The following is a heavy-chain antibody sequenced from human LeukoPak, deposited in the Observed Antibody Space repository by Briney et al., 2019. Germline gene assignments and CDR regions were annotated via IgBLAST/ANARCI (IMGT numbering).Heavy chain of an antibody. V-gene: IGHV3-33*01. Sequence: GSLRLSCAASGFTFSSYGMHWVRQAPGKGLEWVAVIWYDGSNKYYADSVKGRFTISRDNSKNTLYLQMNSLRAEDTAVYCCARDYYYDSSGYFSWGQGTLVTVSS. CDR2: IWYDGSNK. CDR1: GFTFSSYG. D-gene: IGHD3-22*01. J-gene: IGHJ4*02. CDR3: ARDYYYDSSGYFS.